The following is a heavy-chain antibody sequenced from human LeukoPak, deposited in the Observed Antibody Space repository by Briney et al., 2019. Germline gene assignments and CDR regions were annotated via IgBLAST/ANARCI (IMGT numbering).Heavy chain of an antibody. D-gene: IGHD1-1*01. Sequence: GGSLRLSCAASGFTFSSYWMSWVRQAPGKGLEWVANIKEDGSEKYYVDSVKGRFTISRDNAKKSLYLQMNSLRAEDTAVYHCARDSPGYLAYDSWGQGTLVTVSS. CDR1: GFTFSSYW. CDR3: ARDSPGYLAYDS. J-gene: IGHJ4*02. CDR2: IKEDGSEK. V-gene: IGHV3-7*04.